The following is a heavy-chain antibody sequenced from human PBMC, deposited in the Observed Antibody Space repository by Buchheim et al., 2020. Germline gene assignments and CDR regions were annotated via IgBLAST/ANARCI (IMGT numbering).Heavy chain of an antibody. J-gene: IGHJ6*02. CDR3: AGEASYYGMDV. Sequence: QVQLVESGGGVVQPGRSLRLSCAASGFTFSSYGMHWVRQAPGKGLEWVAVIWYDGSNKYYADSVKGRFTIYRDNSKNTLYLQMKSLSAEDTAVYYCAGEASYYGMDVWGQGTT. V-gene: IGHV3-33*01. CDR1: GFTFSSYG. CDR2: IWYDGSNK.